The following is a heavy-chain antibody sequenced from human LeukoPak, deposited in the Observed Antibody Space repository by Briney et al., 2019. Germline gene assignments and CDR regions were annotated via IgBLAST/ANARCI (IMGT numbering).Heavy chain of an antibody. CDR2: IYSGGST. D-gene: IGHD4-17*01. J-gene: IGHJ4*02. CDR3: ARRYGDYVGSFEY. V-gene: IGHV3-53*01. CDR1: GFTVSSNY. Sequence: PGGSLRLSCAASGFTVSSNYMSWVRQAPGKGLEWVSVIYSGGSTYYADSVKGRFTISRDNAKNSLYLQMNSLRAEDTAVYYCARRYGDYVGSFEYWGQGTQVTVSS.